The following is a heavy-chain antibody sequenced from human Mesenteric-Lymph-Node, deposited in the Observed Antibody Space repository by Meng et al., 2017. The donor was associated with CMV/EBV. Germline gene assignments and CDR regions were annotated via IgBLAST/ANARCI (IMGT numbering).Heavy chain of an antibody. CDR1: GFIFDDYG. CDR2: INWNGGST. J-gene: IGHJ6*02. CDR3: ASWTQYQLPPGMDV. Sequence: GESLKISCVVSGFIFDDYGMSWVRQAPGKGLEWVSGINWNGGSTGYADSVKGRFTVSRDSAKNSLYLQMDSLRVEDTALYHCASWTQYQLPPGMDVWGQGTTVTVSS. V-gene: IGHV3-20*01. D-gene: IGHD2-2*01.